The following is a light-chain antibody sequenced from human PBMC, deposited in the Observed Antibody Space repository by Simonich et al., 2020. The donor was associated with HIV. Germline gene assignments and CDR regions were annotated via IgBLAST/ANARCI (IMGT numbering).Light chain of an antibody. CDR3: SSYTSSSTLV. CDR1: SSDVAGYNY. J-gene: IGLJ2*01. Sequence: QSALTQPRSVSGSTGQSVTISCTGTSSDVAGYNYVSWYQQHPGKAPNLMIYDVSNRPSVVSNRFAGSKLGNTASLTISGLQAEDEADYYCSSYTSSSTLVFGGGTKVTVL. CDR2: DVS. V-gene: IGLV2-11*01.